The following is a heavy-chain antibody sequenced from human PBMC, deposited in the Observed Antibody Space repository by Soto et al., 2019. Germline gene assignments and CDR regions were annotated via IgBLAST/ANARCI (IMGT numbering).Heavy chain of an antibody. CDR3: VRGQEGVVATH. V-gene: IGHV4-34*01. CDR2: IKDGGLT. D-gene: IGHD5-12*01. Sequence: QVQLQQWGAGLLKPSETLSLTCAVYGGSLSGYYWSWIRQPPGKGLEWIGEIKDGGLTNYSPSLKSRATISVDTPKNQSSLKSHSVTAADTAVYYCVRGQEGVVATHWDQGTLVTVSS. CDR1: GGSLSGYY. J-gene: IGHJ4*02.